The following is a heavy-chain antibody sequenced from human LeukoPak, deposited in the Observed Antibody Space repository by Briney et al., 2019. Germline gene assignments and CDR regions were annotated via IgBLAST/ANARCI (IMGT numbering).Heavy chain of an antibody. CDR3: ARDAIYDSSGYYEIDY. Sequence: ASVKVSCKASGYTFASYGISWVRQAPGQGLEWMGIINPSGGSTSYAQKFQGRVTMTRDTSTSTVYMELSSLRSEDTAVYYCARDAIYDSSGYYEIDYWGQGTLVTVSS. CDR2: INPSGGST. J-gene: IGHJ4*02. V-gene: IGHV1-46*01. D-gene: IGHD3-22*01. CDR1: GYTFASYG.